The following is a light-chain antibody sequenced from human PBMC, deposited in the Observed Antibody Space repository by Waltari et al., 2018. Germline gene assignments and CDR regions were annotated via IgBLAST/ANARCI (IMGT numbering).Light chain of an antibody. J-gene: IGKJ2*01. Sequence: EVVLTQSPATLSLSPGERATLSCRASQSVSRSRVAWYLHKPGQAHRLLIYGASGRATGIPDRFSGSGSGTDFSLTISRVEPEDFAVYYCQQYGSSVMYTFGQGTKLEIK. CDR1: QSVSRSR. V-gene: IGKV3-20*01. CDR2: GAS. CDR3: QQYGSSVMYT.